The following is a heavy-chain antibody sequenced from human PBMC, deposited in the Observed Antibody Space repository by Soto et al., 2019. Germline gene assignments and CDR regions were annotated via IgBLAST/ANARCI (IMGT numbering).Heavy chain of an antibody. D-gene: IGHD2-15*01. V-gene: IGHV3-74*01. CDR2: INFYGSTT. J-gene: IGHJ4*02. Sequence: EVQLVESGGGLVQPGGSLRLSCAASGFTFSSYWMHWVRQAPGKGLVWVSRINFYGSTTNYADFVKGQFTISRDNAKNTVYLQMNSLRAEDTAVYYCARGAGSASYVDSWGQGTLVTVSS. CDR3: ARGAGSASYVDS. CDR1: GFTFSSYW.